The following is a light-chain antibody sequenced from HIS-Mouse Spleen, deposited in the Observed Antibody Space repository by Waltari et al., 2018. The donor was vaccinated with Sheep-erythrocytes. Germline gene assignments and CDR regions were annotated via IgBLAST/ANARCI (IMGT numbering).Light chain of an antibody. CDR3: QQLAT. J-gene: IGKJ1*01. CDR2: KAS. V-gene: IGKV1-5*03. Sequence: EIQMTQSPSTLSASVGDRVTITCRASQSISSWLAWYQQKPGKAPKLLIYKASSLESGVPSRFSGSGSGTEFTLTISSLQPDDFATYYCQQLATFGQGTKVEIK. CDR1: QSISSW.